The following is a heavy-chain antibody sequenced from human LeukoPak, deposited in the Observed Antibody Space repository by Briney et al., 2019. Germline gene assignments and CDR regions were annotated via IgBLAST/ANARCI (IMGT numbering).Heavy chain of an antibody. CDR2: TYYRSKWYY. Sequence: SQTLSLTCAISGDSFSSNTTAWNWIRQSPSRGLEWLGRTYYRSKWYYEYAISVRSRITINPDTSKNQFSLQLNSVTPEDTAVYYCTKGCSMSYWGLGTLVTVSS. CDR3: TKGCSMSY. V-gene: IGHV6-1*01. CDR1: GDSFSSNTTA. D-gene: IGHD6-13*01. J-gene: IGHJ4*02.